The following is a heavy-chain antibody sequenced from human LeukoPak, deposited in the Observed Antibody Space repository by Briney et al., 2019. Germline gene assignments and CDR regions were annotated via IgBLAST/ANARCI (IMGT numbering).Heavy chain of an antibody. V-gene: IGHV1-46*01. J-gene: IGHJ4*02. CDR2: INPSGGST. Sequence: ASVKVSCKASGYTFTGYYMHWVRQAPGQGLEWMGIINPSGGSTSYAQKFQGRVTMTRDTSTSTVYMELSSLRSEDTAVYYCARSEWELLFDYWGQGTLVTVSS. D-gene: IGHD1-26*01. CDR3: ARSEWELLFDY. CDR1: GYTFTGYY.